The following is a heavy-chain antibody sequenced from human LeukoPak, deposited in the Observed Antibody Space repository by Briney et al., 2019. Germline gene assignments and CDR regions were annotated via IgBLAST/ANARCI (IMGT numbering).Heavy chain of an antibody. CDR1: GGTFSSYA. CDR3: ASSTTTMVRGVIGPHNWFDP. D-gene: IGHD3-10*01. V-gene: IGHV1-69*01. CDR2: IIPIFGTA. Sequence: GSSVKVSCKASGGTFSSYAISWVRQAPGQGLEWMGGIIPIFGTANYAQKFQGRVTITADESTSTAYMELSSLRPEDTAVYYCASSTTTMVRGVIGPHNWFDPWGQGTLVTVSS. J-gene: IGHJ5*02.